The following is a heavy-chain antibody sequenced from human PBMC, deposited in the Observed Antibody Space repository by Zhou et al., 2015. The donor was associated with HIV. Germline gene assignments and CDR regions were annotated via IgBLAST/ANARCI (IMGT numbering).Heavy chain of an antibody. D-gene: IGHD3-10*01. V-gene: IGHV1-18*01. CDR3: ARRGNYFDSGNYRYWFDP. CDR2: ISTYNINA. J-gene: IGHJ5*02. Sequence: QSGPGARKPGASVKVSCKASGYTFTNYGITWVRQAPGQGLEWMGGISTYNINAVYAQKFQGRITMSTDISTTTAYMELRSLRSDDTAVYYCARRGNYFDSGNYRYWFDPWGQGTLVTVSS. CDR1: GYTFTNYG.